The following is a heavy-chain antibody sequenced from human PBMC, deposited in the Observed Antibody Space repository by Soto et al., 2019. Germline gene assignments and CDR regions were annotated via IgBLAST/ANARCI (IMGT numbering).Heavy chain of an antibody. CDR3: ARGQRFSDWFDP. CDR1: GGALSTYY. J-gene: IGHJ5*02. Sequence: ADTLALTCTVSGGALSTYYCTCIRQTAGKGLEWIGRIYSSGSTKYNPALQSRVTMSLDTSNNQFSLRLTSVTAADTAVYYCARGQRFSDWFDPWGQGTLVTVSS. D-gene: IGHD3-3*01. V-gene: IGHV4-4*07. CDR2: IYSSGST.